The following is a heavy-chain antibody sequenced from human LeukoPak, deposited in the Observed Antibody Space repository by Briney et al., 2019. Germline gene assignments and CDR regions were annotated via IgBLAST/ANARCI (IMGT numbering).Heavy chain of an antibody. CDR2: IYYSGST. D-gene: IGHD4/OR15-4a*01. V-gene: IGHV4-59*01. Sequence: SETLSLTCTVSGGSISSYYWSWIRQPPGKGLEWIGYIYYSGSTTYNPSLKSRVTISVDTSKNQFSLKLSSVTAADTAVYYCARGLAAKGAFDIWGQGTMVTVSS. CDR1: GGSISSYY. CDR3: ARGLAAKGAFDI. J-gene: IGHJ3*02.